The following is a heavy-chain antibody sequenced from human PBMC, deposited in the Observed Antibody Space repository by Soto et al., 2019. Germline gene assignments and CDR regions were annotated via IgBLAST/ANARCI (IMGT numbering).Heavy chain of an antibody. Sequence: QVQLQQWGAGLLKPSETLSLTCAVYGGSFSGYYWSWIRQPPGKGLEWIGEINHSGSTNYNPSLKSRVTISVDTSKHQFSLKLSSVTAADTAVYYCARDPWFDPWGQGTLVTVSS. J-gene: IGHJ5*02. CDR1: GGSFSGYY. V-gene: IGHV4-34*01. CDR2: INHSGST. CDR3: ARDPWFDP.